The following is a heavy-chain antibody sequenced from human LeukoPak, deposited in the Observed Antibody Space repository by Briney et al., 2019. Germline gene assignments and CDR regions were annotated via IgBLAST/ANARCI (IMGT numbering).Heavy chain of an antibody. CDR3: ARVGAAGTCYFDY. Sequence: PSETLSLTCAVYGGSFSGYYWSWIRQPPGKGLEWIGEINHSGSTNYNPSLKSRVTISVDTSKNQFSLKLSSVTAADTAVYYCARVGAAGTCYFDYWGQGTLVTVSS. V-gene: IGHV4-34*01. CDR1: GGSFSGYY. CDR2: INHSGST. J-gene: IGHJ4*02. D-gene: IGHD6-13*01.